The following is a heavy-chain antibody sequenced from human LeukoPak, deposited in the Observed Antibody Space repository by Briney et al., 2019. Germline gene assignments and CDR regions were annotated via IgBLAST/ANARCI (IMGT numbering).Heavy chain of an antibody. V-gene: IGHV5-51*01. CDR1: GYSFTTYW. J-gene: IGHJ4*02. CDR2: IYPGDSDT. CDR3: AISTTPSCGGDCYSAFDY. Sequence: GESLKISCKGSGYSFTTYWIGWVRQMPGKGLEWMGIIYPGDSDTRYSPSFQGQVTISADKSISTAYLQWSSLKASDTAMYYCAISTTPSCGGDCYSAFDYWGQGTLVTVSS. D-gene: IGHD2-21*02.